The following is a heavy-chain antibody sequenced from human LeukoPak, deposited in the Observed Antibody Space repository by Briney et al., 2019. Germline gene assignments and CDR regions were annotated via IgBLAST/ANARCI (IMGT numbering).Heavy chain of an antibody. CDR3: ARDQSFEMDAFDV. Sequence: SETLSLTCAVYGGSFKNHFWTWIRQAPGKGLEWIGEVSHNGSTVYNPSLESRITISVDTSKKQFSLRVNSVTVADAAVYYCARDQSFEMDAFDVWGQGTMVTVSS. V-gene: IGHV4-34*01. J-gene: IGHJ3*01. CDR2: VSHNGST. D-gene: IGHD5-24*01. CDR1: GGSFKNHF.